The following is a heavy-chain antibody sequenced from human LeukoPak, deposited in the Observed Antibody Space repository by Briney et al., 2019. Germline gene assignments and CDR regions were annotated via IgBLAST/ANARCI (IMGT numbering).Heavy chain of an antibody. V-gene: IGHV4-59*08. D-gene: IGHD1-26*01. CDR3: ARHVVGADAFDI. Sequence: SETLSLTCTVFGGSMSSYYWSWIRQPPGKGLEWIGYIYYSGSTNYNPSLKSRVTISVDTSKNQFSLKLSSVTAADTAVYYCARHVVGADAFDIWGQGTLVTVSS. CDR1: GGSMSSYY. CDR2: IYYSGST. J-gene: IGHJ3*02.